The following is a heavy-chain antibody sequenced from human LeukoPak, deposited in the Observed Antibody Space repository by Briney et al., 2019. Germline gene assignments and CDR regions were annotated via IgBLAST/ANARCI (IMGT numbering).Heavy chain of an antibody. D-gene: IGHD2-15*01. V-gene: IGHV3-7*01. CDR3: ARARRYLGYCSGGSCYGYFDY. J-gene: IGHJ4*02. CDR1: GFTFSSYW. CDR2: IKQDRSEK. Sequence: GGSLRLSCAASGFTFSSYWMSWVRQAPGKGLEWVANIKQDRSEKYYVDSVKGRFTISRDNAKNSLYLQMNSLRAEDTAVYYCARARRYLGYCSGGSCYGYFDYWGQGTLVTVSS.